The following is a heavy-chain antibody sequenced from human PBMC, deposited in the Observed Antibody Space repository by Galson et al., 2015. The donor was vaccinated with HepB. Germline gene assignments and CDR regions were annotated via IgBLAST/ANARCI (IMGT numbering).Heavy chain of an antibody. V-gene: IGHV3-21*01. CDR1: GFTFSSYS. CDR2: ISSSSSYI. D-gene: IGHD5-24*01. CDR3: ASDVSGVATKRRGGY. J-gene: IGHJ4*02. Sequence: LRLSCAASGFTFSSYSMNWVRQAPGKGLEWVSSISSSSSYIYYADSVKGRFTISRDNAKNSLYLQMNSLRAEDTAVYYCASDVSGVATKRRGGYWGQGTLVTVSS.